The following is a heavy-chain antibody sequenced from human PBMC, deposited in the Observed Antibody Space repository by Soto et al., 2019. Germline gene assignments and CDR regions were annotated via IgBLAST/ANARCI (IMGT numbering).Heavy chain of an antibody. CDR3: ARDAAVGLFDS. J-gene: IGHJ4*02. Sequence: ASVKVSCKASGYTFTSYGISWVRQAPGQGLEWMGWINPYNGNTKYAQKLQGRVTMTTDTSTSTAYMELRSLRSDDTAVYYCARDAAVGLFDSWGQGILVTAPQ. V-gene: IGHV1-18*01. D-gene: IGHD1-26*01. CDR1: GYTFTSYG. CDR2: INPYNGNT.